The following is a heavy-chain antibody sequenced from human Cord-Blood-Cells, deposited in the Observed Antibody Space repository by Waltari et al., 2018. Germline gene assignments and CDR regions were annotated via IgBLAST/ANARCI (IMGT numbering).Heavy chain of an antibody. V-gene: IGHV4-34*01. Sequence: QVQLQQWGAGLLKPSETLSLTCAVYGGSFSGYYWSWIRQPPGKGLEWIGEINHSGSTNYNPSLKSRVTRSVDTSKNQFSLKLSSVTAADTAVYYCARFRGSGSYWYFDLWGRGTLVTVSS. J-gene: IGHJ2*01. CDR1: GGSFSGYY. CDR3: ARFRGSGSYWYFDL. D-gene: IGHD3-10*01. CDR2: INHSGST.